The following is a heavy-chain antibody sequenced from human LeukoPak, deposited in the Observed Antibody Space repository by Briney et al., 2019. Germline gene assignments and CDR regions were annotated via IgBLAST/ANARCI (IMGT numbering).Heavy chain of an antibody. CDR3: ARDNVFVPMDV. J-gene: IGHJ6*03. Sequence: SXXSISSGYDWGWIRQTPGKGLEYIGSIHFSGVTYYNPSLKSRITLSVDLSKNQFSLRLSSVTAADTAVYFCARDNVFVPMDVWGRGITVTV. CDR2: IHFSGVT. D-gene: IGHD3-16*02. CDR1: XXSISSGYD. V-gene: IGHV4-38-2*02.